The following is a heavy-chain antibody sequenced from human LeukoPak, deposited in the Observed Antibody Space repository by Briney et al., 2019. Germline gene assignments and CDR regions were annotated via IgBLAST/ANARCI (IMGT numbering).Heavy chain of an antibody. J-gene: IGHJ4*02. D-gene: IGHD6-19*01. CDR2: IYYSGST. V-gene: IGHV4-30-4*08. Sequence: SQTLSLTCSVSGGSISSGDYYWSCIRQPPGKGLEWIVYIYYSGSTYYNPSLKSRVTISVDTSKNQFSLKLTSVTAADTAVYYCASLGYSSGHRNFDYWGQGTLVTVSS. CDR1: GGSISSGDYY. CDR3: ASLGYSSGHRNFDY.